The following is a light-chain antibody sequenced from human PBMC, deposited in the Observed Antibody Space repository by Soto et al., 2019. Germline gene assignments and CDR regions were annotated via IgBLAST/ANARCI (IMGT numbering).Light chain of an antibody. J-gene: IGKJ5*01. V-gene: IGKV1-5*01. CDR1: QNIGTY. CDR2: GAS. Sequence: DIKLTQSPSTLSASIGDRVTITCRAGQNIGTYLSWYQHQAGKAPKRLIYGASTLHSGVPSRFSGSVSGTEFTLTIGNRQPEDSGTVYCQLSNTYAITLGQGTRLEI. CDR3: QLSNTYAIT.